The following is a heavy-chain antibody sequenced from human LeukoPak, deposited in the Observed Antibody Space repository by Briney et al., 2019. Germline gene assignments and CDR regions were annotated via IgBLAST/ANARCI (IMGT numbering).Heavy chain of an antibody. Sequence: GGSLRLSCVASGITFSNYAVSWVRQAPGKGLEWVSAISGSGGSTYYADSVKGRFTISRDNSKNTLYLQMNSLRAEDTAVYYCAKVSGSGGTKYQPFDYWGQGTLVTVSS. J-gene: IGHJ4*02. D-gene: IGHD2-15*01. V-gene: IGHV3-23*01. CDR1: GITFSNYA. CDR3: AKVSGSGGTKYQPFDY. CDR2: ISGSGGST.